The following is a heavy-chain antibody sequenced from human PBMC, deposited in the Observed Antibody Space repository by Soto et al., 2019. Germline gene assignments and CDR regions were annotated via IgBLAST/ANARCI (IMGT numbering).Heavy chain of an antibody. CDR3: ARDQPGYSYGYGLGY. V-gene: IGHV3-21*01. CDR2: ISSSSSYI. D-gene: IGHD5-18*01. Sequence: EVQLVESGGGLVKPGGSLRLSCAASGFTFSSYSMNWVRQAPGKGLEWVSSISSSSSYIYYADSVKGRFTISRDNAKNSQYLQMNSLRAEDTAVYYCARDQPGYSYGYGLGYWGQGPLVTVSS. J-gene: IGHJ4*02. CDR1: GFTFSSYS.